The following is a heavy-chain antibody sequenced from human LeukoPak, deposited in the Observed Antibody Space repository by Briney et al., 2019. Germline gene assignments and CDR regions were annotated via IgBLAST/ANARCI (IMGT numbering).Heavy chain of an antibody. CDR2: MIHSGST. J-gene: IGHJ4*02. CDR1: GFTFSSYS. CDR3: ATVFFRGYSFGSPFDS. D-gene: IGHD5-18*01. V-gene: IGHV4-34*12. Sequence: GSLRLSCAASGFTFSSYSMNWIRQAPGKGLEWIGEMIHSGSTNYNPSLKSRVTMSVDTSKNQFSLKVNSLTAADTAVYYCATVFFRGYSFGSPFDSWGPGTLVTVSS.